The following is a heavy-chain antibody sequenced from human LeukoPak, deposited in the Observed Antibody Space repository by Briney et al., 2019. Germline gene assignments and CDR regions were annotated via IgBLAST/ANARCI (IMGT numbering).Heavy chain of an antibody. CDR2: IGWNSGGI. V-gene: IGHV3-9*01. Sequence: WVRQAPGKGLEWVSGIGWNSGGIGYADSVKGRFTISRDNAKNSLYLQMNSLRAEDTALYYCAKTNIAVAGMDYWGQGTLVTVSS. D-gene: IGHD6-19*01. CDR3: AKTNIAVAGMDY. J-gene: IGHJ4*02.